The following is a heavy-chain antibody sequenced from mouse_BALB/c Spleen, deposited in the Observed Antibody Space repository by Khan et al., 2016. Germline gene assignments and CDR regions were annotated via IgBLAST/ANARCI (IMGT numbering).Heavy chain of an antibody. CDR2: INPSSNYS. J-gene: IGHJ3*01. D-gene: IGHD1-3*01. CDR1: GYTFTTYT. V-gene: IGHV1-4*01. CDR3: ARGEVNNAD. Sequence: QAQLQQSGAELARPGASVKMSCKASGYTFTTYTMQWVKQRPGPGLEWIGYINPSSNYSNYNQKFKDKATLTADKSSSTAYMQLSSLTSEASAVSYGARGEVNNADWGQGTLVTVCA.